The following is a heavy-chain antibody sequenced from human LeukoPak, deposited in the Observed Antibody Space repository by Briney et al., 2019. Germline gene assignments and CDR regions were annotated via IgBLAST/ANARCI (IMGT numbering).Heavy chain of an antibody. CDR3: ARDLVGASPS. J-gene: IGHJ4*02. CDR1: GFTFSSYG. CDR2: ISSSSSYI. Sequence: GGSLRLSCAASGFTFSSYGMHWVRQAPGKGLEWVSSISSSSSYIYYADSVKGRFTISRDNAKNSQYLQMNSLRAEDTAVYYCARDLVGASPSWGQGTLVTVSS. D-gene: IGHD1-26*01. V-gene: IGHV3-21*01.